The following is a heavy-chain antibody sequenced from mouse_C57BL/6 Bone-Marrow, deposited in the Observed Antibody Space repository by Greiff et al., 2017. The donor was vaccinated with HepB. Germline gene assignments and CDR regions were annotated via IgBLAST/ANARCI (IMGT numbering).Heavy chain of an antibody. D-gene: IGHD1-1*01. CDR3: ARRMFNTTVVATNFDV. Sequence: QVQLQQSGPELVKPGASVKISCKASGYAFSSSWMNWVKQRPGKGLEWIGRIYPGDGDTNYNGKFKGKATLTADKSSSTAYMQLSSLTSEDSAVYFCARRMFNTTVVATNFDVWGTGTTVTVSS. CDR1: GYAFSSSW. CDR2: IYPGDGDT. V-gene: IGHV1-82*01. J-gene: IGHJ1*03.